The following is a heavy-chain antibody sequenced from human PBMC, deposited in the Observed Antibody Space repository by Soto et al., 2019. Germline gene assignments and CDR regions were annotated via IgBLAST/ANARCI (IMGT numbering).Heavy chain of an antibody. J-gene: IGHJ4*02. CDR3: ARDPVTGSPDYFDF. CDR1: GFTFSIYV. CDR2: ITYDGNTK. D-gene: IGHD1-26*01. V-gene: IGHV3-30-3*01. Sequence: GGSLRLSCAASGFTFSIYVMHWVRHAPGKGLEWVAVITYDGNTKKYADSVKGRFTIARDNSWNTLYLQMNSLSPEDMGVYYCARDPVTGSPDYFDFWGQGTLVTVSS.